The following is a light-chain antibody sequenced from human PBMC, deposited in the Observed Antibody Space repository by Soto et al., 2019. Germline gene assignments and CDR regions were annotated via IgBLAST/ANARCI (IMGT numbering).Light chain of an antibody. CDR1: SSNIGNNA. CDR3: AAWDDSLNGVV. V-gene: IGLV1-36*01. CDR2: NYY. J-gene: IGLJ2*01. Sequence: QSVLTQQPAVSEAPRQRVTISCSGSSSNIGNNAVNWYQQLPGKAPKLLIYNYYLLPSGVSDRFSGSKSGTSASLAISGLQFEDEADYYGAAWDDSLNGVVFGGGTKVTFL.